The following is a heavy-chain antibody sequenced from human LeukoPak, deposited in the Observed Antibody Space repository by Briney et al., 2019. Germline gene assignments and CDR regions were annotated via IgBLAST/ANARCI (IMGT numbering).Heavy chain of an antibody. CDR2: IYYSGST. V-gene: IGHV4-39*01. D-gene: IGHD1-14*01. CDR1: GGSIGSSSYY. J-gene: IGHJ4*02. CDR3: ATNTGPVRRFDY. Sequence: PSETLSLTCTVSGGSIGSSSYYWGWIRQPPGTGLEWIGSIYYSGSTYYNPSLKSRVTISVDTSKNQFSLKLSSVTAADTAVYYCATNTGPVRRFDYWGQGTLVTVSS.